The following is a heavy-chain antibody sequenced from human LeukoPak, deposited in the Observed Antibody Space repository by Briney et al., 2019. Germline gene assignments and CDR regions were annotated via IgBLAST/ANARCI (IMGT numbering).Heavy chain of an antibody. D-gene: IGHD3-10*01. CDR3: ARGPTLVRGVIMPDSVGGMDV. V-gene: IGHV1-8*01. Sequence: ASVKVSCKASGFTFTSYDINWVRQAPGQGLEWMGWMNPNSGNTRYAQRVQGRITMTRDTSISTAYMELSSLRSEDTAVYYCARGPTLVRGVIMPDSVGGMDVWGQGTTVTVSS. CDR1: GFTFTSYD. J-gene: IGHJ6*02. CDR2: MNPNSGNT.